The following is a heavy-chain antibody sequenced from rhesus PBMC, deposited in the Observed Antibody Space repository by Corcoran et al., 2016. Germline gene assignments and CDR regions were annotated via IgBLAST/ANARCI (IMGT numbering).Heavy chain of an antibody. CDR3: ARGTPFDY. J-gene: IGHJ4*01. V-gene: IGHV3-8*01. CDR1: GFTFGSYY. Sequence: EVQLVESGGGLVQPGGSLRLSCTGSGFTFGSYYMYWVRQAPGKGLEWVSAINTGGGSTWYTDSVKGRFTISKENAKITLYLQMDSLRAEDTAVYYCARGTPFDYWGQGVLVTVSS. CDR2: INTGGGST.